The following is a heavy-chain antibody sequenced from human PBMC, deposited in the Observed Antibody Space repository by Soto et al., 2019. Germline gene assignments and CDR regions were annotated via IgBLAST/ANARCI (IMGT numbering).Heavy chain of an antibody. J-gene: IGHJ4*02. D-gene: IGHD2-2*03. CDR3: ARYVDIRGGRPLFDY. CDR2: ISAYNGNT. V-gene: IGHV1-18*01. CDR1: GYTFTSYD. Sequence: ASVKVSCKASGYTFTSYDINWVRQATGQGLEWMGWISAYNGNTNYAQKLQGRVTMTTDTSTSTAYVELRSLRSDDTAVYYCARYVDIRGGRPLFDYWGQGTLVTVSS.